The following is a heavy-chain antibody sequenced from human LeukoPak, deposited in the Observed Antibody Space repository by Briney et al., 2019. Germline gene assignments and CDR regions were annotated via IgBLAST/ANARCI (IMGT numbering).Heavy chain of an antibody. Sequence: SETLSLTCAVYGGPFSDHSWSWIRQRSGTGLEWIGEVHRGGSTNYTPSLKSRVTISIDTSKNQFSLQMKSATAADTSLYYCARGHLRSGDFLGFDAWGQGTLVTVSS. CDR1: GGPFSDHS. CDR2: VHRGGST. D-gene: IGHD1-26*01. V-gene: IGHV4-34*01. CDR3: ARGHLRSGDFLGFDA. J-gene: IGHJ4*02.